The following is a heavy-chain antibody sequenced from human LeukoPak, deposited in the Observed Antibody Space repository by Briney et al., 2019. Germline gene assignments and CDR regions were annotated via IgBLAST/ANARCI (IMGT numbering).Heavy chain of an antibody. V-gene: IGHV4-39*01. Sequence: PSETLSLTCTVSGGSIRSSSYCWGWIRQPPGKGLEWIGSIYYSGTTYYNPSLKSRVTISVDTSKNQFSLRLSSVTAADTAVYYCARHPYYYYYMDVWGKGTTVTVSS. CDR2: IYYSGTT. CDR1: GGSIRSSSYC. CDR3: ARHPYYYYYMDV. J-gene: IGHJ6*03.